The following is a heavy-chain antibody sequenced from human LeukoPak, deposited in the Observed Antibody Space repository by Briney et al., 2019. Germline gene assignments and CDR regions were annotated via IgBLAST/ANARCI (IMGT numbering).Heavy chain of an antibody. CDR1: GGSISSGSYY. Sequence: SETLSLTCTVSGGSISSGSYYWSWIRQPAGKGLEWIGRIYTSGSTNYNPSLKSRVTISVDTSKNQFSLKLSSVTAADTAVYYCARDVNEIAAAGTGAFDIWGQGTMVTVSS. V-gene: IGHV4-61*02. CDR2: IYTSGST. J-gene: IGHJ3*02. D-gene: IGHD6-13*01. CDR3: ARDVNEIAAAGTGAFDI.